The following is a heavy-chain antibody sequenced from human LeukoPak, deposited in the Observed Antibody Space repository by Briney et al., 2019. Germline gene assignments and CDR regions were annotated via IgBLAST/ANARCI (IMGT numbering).Heavy chain of an antibody. CDR2: IYYSGST. V-gene: IGHV4-39*01. Sequence: PSETLSLTCTVSGGSISSSSYYWGWIRQPPGKGLEWIGSIYYSGSTYYNPSLKSRVTISVDTSKNQFSLKLSSVTAADTAVYYCARLGPYIWFGELFGPPDYWGQGTLVTVSS. CDR1: GGSISSSSYY. J-gene: IGHJ4*02. D-gene: IGHD3-10*01. CDR3: ARLGPYIWFGELFGPPDY.